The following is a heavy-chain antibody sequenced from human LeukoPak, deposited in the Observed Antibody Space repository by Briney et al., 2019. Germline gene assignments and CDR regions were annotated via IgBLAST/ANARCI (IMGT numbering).Heavy chain of an antibody. CDR2: FRARGDTT. D-gene: IGHD6-19*01. V-gene: IGHV3-48*02. CDR1: GXTFSSYG. J-gene: IGHJ4*02. CDR3: ARVSAPGTSGWYFGY. Sequence: GGSLRLSCAASGXTFSSYGMYWVRQAPGKGLEWVSAFRARGDTTLYADCVKGRFTMSRENDKNLLYLEMNSLRDEDTAMYYCARVSAPGTSGWYFGYWGQGTLVTVSS.